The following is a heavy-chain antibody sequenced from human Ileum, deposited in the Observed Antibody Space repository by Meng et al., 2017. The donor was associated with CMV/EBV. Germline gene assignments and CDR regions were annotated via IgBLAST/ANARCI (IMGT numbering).Heavy chain of an antibody. D-gene: IGHD1-26*01. CDR2: INADGSST. J-gene: IGHJ6*02. V-gene: IGHV3-74*01. Sequence: GGSLRLSCAASGFTFSSYRMHWVRQAPGKGLVWVSLINADGSSTNYVDSVKGRFTISRDNSKNTLYLQMNSLRAEDTAVYYCAKASRGSYYYYGMDVWGQGTTVTVSS. CDR1: GFTFSSYR. CDR3: AKASRGSYYYYGMDV.